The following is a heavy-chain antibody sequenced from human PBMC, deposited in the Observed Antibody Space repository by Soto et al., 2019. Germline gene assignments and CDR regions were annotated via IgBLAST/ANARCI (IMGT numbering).Heavy chain of an antibody. V-gene: IGHV1-8*01. CDR2: MNPNSGNT. Sequence: QVQLVQSGAEVKKPGASVKVSCKASGYTFTSYDINWVRQATGQGLEWMGWMNPNSGNTGYAQKFQGRVTMTRNTSISTAYMELSNLRSEDTAVSYCAITHLRFGEHHYWGQGTLVTVSS. J-gene: IGHJ4*02. CDR3: AITHLRFGEHHY. D-gene: IGHD3-10*01. CDR1: GYTFTSYD.